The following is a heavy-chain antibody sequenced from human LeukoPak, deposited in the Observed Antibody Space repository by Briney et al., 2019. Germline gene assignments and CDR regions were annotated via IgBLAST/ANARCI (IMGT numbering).Heavy chain of an antibody. CDR2: ISYDGSNK. Sequence: PGRSLRLSCAASGFTFSSYAMHWVRQAPGKGLEWVAVISYDGSNKYYADSVKGRFTISRDNSKNTLYLQMNSLRAEDTAVYYCARRDYFDYWGQGTLVTVSS. CDR3: ARRDYFDY. V-gene: IGHV3-30*04. J-gene: IGHJ4*02. CDR1: GFTFSSYA.